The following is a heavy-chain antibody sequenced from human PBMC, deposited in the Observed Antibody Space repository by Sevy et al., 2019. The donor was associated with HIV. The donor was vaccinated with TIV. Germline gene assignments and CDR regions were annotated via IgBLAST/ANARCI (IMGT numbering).Heavy chain of an antibody. CDR2: ISSSGSTI. CDR1: GFTFSDYY. CDR3: ARDGLNTALLARPFDY. V-gene: IGHV3-11*01. Sequence: GGSLRLSCAASGFTFSDYYMSWIRQAPGKGLEWVSYISSSGSTIYYADSVKGRFTISRDTAKNSLYLQMNSLRAEDTAVYYCARDGLNTALLARPFDYWGQGTLVTVSS. J-gene: IGHJ4*02. D-gene: IGHD5-18*01.